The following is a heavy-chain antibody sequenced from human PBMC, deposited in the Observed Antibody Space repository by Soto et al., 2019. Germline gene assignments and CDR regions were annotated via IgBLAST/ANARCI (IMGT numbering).Heavy chain of an antibody. CDR1: GFSLTTSGMR. J-gene: IGHJ4*02. Sequence: GSGPTLVNPTQTLTLTCTFSGFSLTTSGMRVTWIRQPPGKALEWLARIDWDDEKFYSTSLKTRLTISKDTSKNQVVLTMTNMDPVDTATYYCARTTNTGTDYWGQGTLVTVSS. CDR3: ARTTNTGTDY. D-gene: IGHD1-1*01. CDR2: IDWDDEK. V-gene: IGHV2-70*04.